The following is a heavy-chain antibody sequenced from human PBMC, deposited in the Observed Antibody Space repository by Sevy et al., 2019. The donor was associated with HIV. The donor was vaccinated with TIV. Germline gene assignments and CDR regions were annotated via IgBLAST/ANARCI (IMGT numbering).Heavy chain of an antibody. D-gene: IGHD7-27*01. CDR1: GFSFSSYG. Sequence: GGSLRLSCAASGFSFSSYGMHWVRQAPGKGLEWVAVISYHGRNEFYGDSVKGRFTISRENSKKTLYLQVNSLRAEDTAVYYCARDVTGFNGMEVWGQGTMVTVSS. CDR2: ISYHGRNE. CDR3: ARDVTGFNGMEV. V-gene: IGHV3-30*03. J-gene: IGHJ6*02.